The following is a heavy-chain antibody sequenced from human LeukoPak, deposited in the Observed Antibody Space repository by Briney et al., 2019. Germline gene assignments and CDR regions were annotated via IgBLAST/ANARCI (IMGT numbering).Heavy chain of an antibody. CDR3: ARGWGSVFDY. CDR1: GGSFSGYY. D-gene: IGHD7-27*01. J-gene: IGHJ4*02. V-gene: IGHV4-34*01. Sequence: PSETLSLTCAVYGGSFSGYYWSWIRQPPGKGLEWIGEINHSGSTNYNPSLKSRVTISVDTSKNQFSPKLSSVTAADTAVYYCARGWGSVFDYWGQGTQVTVSS. CDR2: INHSGST.